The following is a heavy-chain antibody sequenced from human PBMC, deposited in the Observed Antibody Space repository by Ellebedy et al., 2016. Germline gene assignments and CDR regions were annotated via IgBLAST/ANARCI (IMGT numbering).Heavy chain of an antibody. V-gene: IGHV4-59*12. D-gene: IGHD1-26*01. CDR1: GGSISSYY. CDR2: IYYSGST. Sequence: GSLRLSCTVSGGSISSYYWSWIRQPPGKGLEWIGYIYYSGSTYYNPSLKSRVTISVDTSKNQFSLKLSSVTAADTAVYYCARGKSGSYFFDYWGQGTLVTVSS. J-gene: IGHJ4*02. CDR3: ARGKSGSYFFDY.